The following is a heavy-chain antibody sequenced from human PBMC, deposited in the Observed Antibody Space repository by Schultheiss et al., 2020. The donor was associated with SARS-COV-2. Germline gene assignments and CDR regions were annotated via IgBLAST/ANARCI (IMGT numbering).Heavy chain of an antibody. CDR1: GFTFSDYY. J-gene: IGHJ4*02. Sequence: GGSLRLSCAASGFTFSDYYMSWIRQAPGKGLEWVSYISSSSSYIYYADSVKGRFTISRDNAKNSLYLQMNSLRAEDTAVYYCARRGTEIGSSSRYWGQGTLVTVSS. D-gene: IGHD6-6*01. V-gene: IGHV3-11*06. CDR2: ISSSSSYI. CDR3: ARRGTEIGSSSRY.